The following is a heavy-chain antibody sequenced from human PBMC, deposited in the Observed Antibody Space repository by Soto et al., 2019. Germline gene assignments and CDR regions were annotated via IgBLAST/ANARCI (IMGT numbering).Heavy chain of an antibody. CDR3: ARDGYTVTPNYYYGMDV. Sequence: QVQLQESGPALVKPSETLSLTCTVSGGSISSYYWSWIRQPPGKGLEWIGYIYYNGNTNYNPSLKSRVTISVDTSKNQFSLKLSSVTAADTAVYYCARDGYTVTPNYYYGMDVWGQGTTVTVSS. CDR2: IYYNGNT. V-gene: IGHV4-59*01. J-gene: IGHJ6*02. D-gene: IGHD4-4*01. CDR1: GGSISSYY.